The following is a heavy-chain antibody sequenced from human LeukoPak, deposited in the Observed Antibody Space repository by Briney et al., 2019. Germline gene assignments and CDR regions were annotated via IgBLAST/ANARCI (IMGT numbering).Heavy chain of an antibody. J-gene: IGHJ4*02. V-gene: IGHV3-20*04. CDR3: ALNRYYDILTGYPFDY. Sequence: GGSLRLSRAAPGFTFDDYGMTWGRQAPGKGLEWVSGINWNGGSTGYEDSVKGRFTISRDNAKNSLYLQMNSLRSEDTAVYYCALNRYYDILTGYPFDYWGQGTLVTVSS. CDR2: INWNGGST. CDR1: GFTFDDYG. D-gene: IGHD3-9*01.